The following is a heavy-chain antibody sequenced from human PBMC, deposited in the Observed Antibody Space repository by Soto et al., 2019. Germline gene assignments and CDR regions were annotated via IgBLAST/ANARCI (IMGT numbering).Heavy chain of an antibody. CDR3: ASTTAVRNTLRSRYFFDY. V-gene: IGHV4-61*01. D-gene: IGHD4-17*01. J-gene: IGHJ4*02. Sequence: KPSETLSLTCSVSGGSVSDKTYYWSWIRQPPGKRLEWIGYVYYSGTTNYNPSLKSRVTISVDLSKNRFSLRLSSVTTADTALYYSASTTAVRNTLRSRYFFDYWGQGTLVTVSS. CDR2: VYYSGTT. CDR1: GGSVSDKTYY.